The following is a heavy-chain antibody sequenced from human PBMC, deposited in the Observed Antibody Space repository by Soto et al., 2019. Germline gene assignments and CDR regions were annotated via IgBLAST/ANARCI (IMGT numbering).Heavy chain of an antibody. V-gene: IGHV3-23*01. CDR2: ISGSGGST. Sequence: EVQLLESGGGLVQPGGSLRLSCAASGFTFSSYAMSWVRQAPGKGLEWVSAISGSGGSTYYADSVKGRFTISRDNSKNTLYLQMNSLRAEDTAVYYCAKEGFMGAGTGDYYYGMDVWGQGTTVTVSS. J-gene: IGHJ6*02. D-gene: IGHD6-19*01. CDR1: GFTFSSYA. CDR3: AKEGFMGAGTGDYYYGMDV.